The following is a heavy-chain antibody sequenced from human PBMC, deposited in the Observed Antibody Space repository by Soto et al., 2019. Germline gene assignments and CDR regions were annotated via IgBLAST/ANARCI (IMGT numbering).Heavy chain of an antibody. CDR1: VGSISSSNW. J-gene: IGHJ6*02. CDR3: ARFYDILTGYYERYYGMDV. Sequence: PSETLSLTCAVSVGSISSSNWWSWVRQPPGKGLEWIGEIYHSGSTNYNPSLKSRVTISVDKSKNQFSLKLSSVTAADTAVYYCARFYDILTGYYERYYGMDVWGQGTTVTVSS. V-gene: IGHV4-4*02. CDR2: IYHSGST. D-gene: IGHD3-9*01.